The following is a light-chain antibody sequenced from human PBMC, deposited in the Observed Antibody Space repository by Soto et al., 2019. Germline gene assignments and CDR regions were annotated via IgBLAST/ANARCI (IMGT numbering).Light chain of an antibody. V-gene: IGKV1-9*01. CDR2: TIS. CDR1: QDIKRF. CDR3: QQVNTYPVT. Sequence: DVQLTQSPSFLAASVGDRLTITCRASQDIKRFLAWYQQKPGKAPKLLIYTISTLQSGVPSRFGGSGSGTEFTLTISSLQPDDFATYYCQQVNTYPVTFGGGTKVEI. J-gene: IGKJ4*01.